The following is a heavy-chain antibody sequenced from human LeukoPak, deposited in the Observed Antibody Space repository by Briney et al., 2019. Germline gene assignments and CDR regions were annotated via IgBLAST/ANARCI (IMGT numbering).Heavy chain of an antibody. CDR3: AKETRGYSYGNWFDP. D-gene: IGHD5-18*01. J-gene: IGHJ5*02. CDR1: GFTFSSYA. Sequence: PGGSLRLSCAASGFTFSSYAMSWVRQAPGKGLEWVSAISGSGGSSYYADSVKGRFIISRDNSKNTLYLQMNSLRAEDTAVYYCAKETRGYSYGNWFDPWGQGTLVTVSS. CDR2: ISGSGGSS. V-gene: IGHV3-23*01.